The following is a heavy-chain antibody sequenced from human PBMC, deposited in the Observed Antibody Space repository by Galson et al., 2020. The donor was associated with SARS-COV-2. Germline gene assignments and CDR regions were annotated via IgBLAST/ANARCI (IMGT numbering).Heavy chain of an antibody. D-gene: IGHD1-7*01. CDR2: IYSGGST. V-gene: IGHV3-53*01. CDR3: ARAWNSGAFDV. J-gene: IGHJ3*01. CDR1: GLTVSSNY. Sequence: GGSLRLSCAASGLTVSSNYMSWVRQAPGKGLEWVSVIYSGGSTYYADSVKGRFTISRDNSKNTLYLQMNSLRAEDTAVYYCARAWNSGAFDVWGQGSMVTVSS.